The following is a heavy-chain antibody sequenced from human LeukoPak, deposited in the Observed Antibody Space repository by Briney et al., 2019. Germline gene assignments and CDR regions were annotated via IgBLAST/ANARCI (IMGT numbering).Heavy chain of an antibody. Sequence: GASVKVSCKASGYTFTSYAMNWVRQAPGQGLEWMGWINTNTGNPTYAQGFTGRFVFSLDTSVSTAYLQISSLKAEDTAVYYCARDTPYDFWSGYLGYHYYGMDVWGQGTTVTVSS. CDR1: GYTFTSYA. CDR3: ARDTPYDFWSGYLGYHYYGMDV. CDR2: INTNTGNP. V-gene: IGHV7-4-1*02. J-gene: IGHJ6*02. D-gene: IGHD3-3*01.